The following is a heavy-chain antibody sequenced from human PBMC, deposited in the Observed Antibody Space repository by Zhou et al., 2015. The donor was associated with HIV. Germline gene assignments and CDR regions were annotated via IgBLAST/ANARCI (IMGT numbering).Heavy chain of an antibody. CDR3: ARDDSSEYHSFDY. CDR2: ITPVLGTA. Sequence: QVQLVQSGAEVKKPGSSVKVSCKPSEGTFSSYGISWVRQAPGQGLEWMGGITPVLGTAKYAQKFQGRVTMTTDTSTSTGYMELRSLRSDDTATYFCARDDSSEYHSFDYWGQGTLVTVS. CDR1: EGTFSSYG. D-gene: IGHD3-22*01. V-gene: IGHV1-69*06. J-gene: IGHJ4*02.